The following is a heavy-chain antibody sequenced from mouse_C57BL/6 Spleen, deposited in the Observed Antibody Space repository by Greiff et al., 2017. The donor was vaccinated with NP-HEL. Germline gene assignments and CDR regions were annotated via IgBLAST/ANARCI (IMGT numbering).Heavy chain of an antibody. V-gene: IGHV1-82*01. Sequence: VQLQQSGPELVKPGASVKISCKASGYAFSSSWMNWVKQRPGKGLEWIGRIYPGDGDTNYNGKFKGKTTLTADKTSSTAHMPLSRLTSEDSSVYLCATTETRVDYWGQGTTLTVSS. CDR2: IYPGDGDT. CDR1: GYAFSSSW. J-gene: IGHJ2*01. CDR3: ATTETRVDY.